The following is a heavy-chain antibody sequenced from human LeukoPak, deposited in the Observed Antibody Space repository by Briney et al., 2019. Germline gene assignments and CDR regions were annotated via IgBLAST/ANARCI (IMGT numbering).Heavy chain of an antibody. Sequence: SETLSLTCTVSSGSISSSSYYWGWIRQPPGKGLEWIGIMYYRGNTYNNPSLSSRVTLSVDTSKNQFSLRLASVTAADTAVYYCARESRDVETEGFDYWGQGTLVTVSS. V-gene: IGHV4-39*07. CDR3: ARESRDVETEGFDY. CDR1: SGSISSSSYY. D-gene: IGHD5-24*01. J-gene: IGHJ4*02. CDR2: MYYRGNT.